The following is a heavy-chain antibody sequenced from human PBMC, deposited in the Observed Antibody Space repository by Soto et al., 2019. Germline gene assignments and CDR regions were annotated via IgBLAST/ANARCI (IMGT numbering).Heavy chain of an antibody. CDR3: AREKCSSSSCYRSFDY. J-gene: IGHJ4*02. V-gene: IGHV1-3*01. CDR1: GYTFTSYG. CDR2: INPGNGDT. Sequence: ASVKVSCKASGYTFTSYGISWLRQAPGQSLEWMGWINPGNGDTKYSQKFQGRVTITGDISASTAHMDLSSLRSEDTAVYYCAREKCSSSSCYRSFDYWGQGALVTVSS. D-gene: IGHD2-2*01.